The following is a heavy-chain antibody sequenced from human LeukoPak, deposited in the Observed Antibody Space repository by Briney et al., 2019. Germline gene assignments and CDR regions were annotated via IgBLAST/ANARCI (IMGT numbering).Heavy chain of an antibody. CDR2: INPYNHNT. Sequence: ASVTDSCKASGYTFTHYGIRWVRQAPGQELEWMGWINPYNHNTIYAQKLQGRVTMTADTSTNTTYMELRGLRSDDTAVYYCARGSYFDYWGQGPMVTVSS. CDR1: GYTFTHYG. V-gene: IGHV1-18*01. CDR3: ARGSYFDY. J-gene: IGHJ4*02.